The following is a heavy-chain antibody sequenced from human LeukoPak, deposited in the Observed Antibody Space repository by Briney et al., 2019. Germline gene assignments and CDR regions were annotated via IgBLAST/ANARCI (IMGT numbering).Heavy chain of an antibody. V-gene: IGHV2-5*02. CDR2: IYWDDDK. CDR3: AHTLEYCSGGSCFTFDY. Sequence: SGPTLVKPTQTLTLTCTFSGFSLSTSGVGVGWIRQPPGKALERLALIYWDDDKRYSPSLKSRLTTTKGTSKNQVVFTMTNMDPVDTATYYCAHTLEYCSGGSCFTFDYWGQGALVTVSS. D-gene: IGHD2-15*01. J-gene: IGHJ4*02. CDR1: GFSLSTSGVG.